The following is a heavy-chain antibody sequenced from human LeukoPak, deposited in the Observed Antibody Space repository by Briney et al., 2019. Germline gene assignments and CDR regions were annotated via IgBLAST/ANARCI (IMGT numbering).Heavy chain of an antibody. CDR2: ISSSSSTI. Sequence: PGGSLRLSCAASGFTFSSYSMNWVRQAPGKGLEWVSYISSSSSTIYYADSVKGRFTISRDNAKNSLYLQINSLRAEDTAVYYCCIAVAGHDAFDIWGQGTMVTVSS. CDR1: GFTFSSYS. J-gene: IGHJ3*02. V-gene: IGHV3-48*01. CDR3: CIAVAGHDAFDI. D-gene: IGHD6-19*01.